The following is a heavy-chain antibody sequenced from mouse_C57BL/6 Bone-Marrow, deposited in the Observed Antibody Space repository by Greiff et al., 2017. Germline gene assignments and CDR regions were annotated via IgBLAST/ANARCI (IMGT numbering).Heavy chain of an antibody. CDR3: ARREDDAY. CDR1: GYTFTSYW. V-gene: IGHV1-50*01. CDR2: IDPSDSYT. J-gene: IGHJ3*01. Sequence: QVQLQQPGAELVKPGASVKLSCKASGYTFTSYWMQWVKQRPGQGLEWIGEIDPSDSYTNYNQKFKGKATLTVYTSSSAAYMRLSSLTSEDSAVYYCARREDDAYWGQGTLVTVSA.